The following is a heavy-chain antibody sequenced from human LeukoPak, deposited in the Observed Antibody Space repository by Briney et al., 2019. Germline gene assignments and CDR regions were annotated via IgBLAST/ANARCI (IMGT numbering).Heavy chain of an antibody. CDR2: ISSSSSTI. Sequence: GGSLRLSCAASGFTFSSYSMNWVRQAPGKGLEWVSYISSSSSTIYYADSVKGRFTISRDNAKNSLYLQMNSLRAEDTAVYYCARADSSGYYHPINWGQGTLVTVSS. CDR1: GFTFSSYS. V-gene: IGHV3-48*01. CDR3: ARADSSGYYHPIN. D-gene: IGHD3-22*01. J-gene: IGHJ4*02.